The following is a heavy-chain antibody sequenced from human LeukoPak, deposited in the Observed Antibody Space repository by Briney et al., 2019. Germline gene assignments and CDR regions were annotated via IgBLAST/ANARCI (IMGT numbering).Heavy chain of an antibody. CDR2: ISSTSSVI. D-gene: IGHD1-14*01. Sequence: GESLRLSCAASEFTFRSYTMNWVRQAPGKGLEWISSISSTSSVIYYADSLKGRFTVSRDNAKNSLHLQMNSLRVDDTAVYYCARSGGRLLNYYFDYWGQGTLVTVSS. CDR1: EFTFRSYT. V-gene: IGHV3-21*01. J-gene: IGHJ4*02. CDR3: ARSGGRLLNYYFDY.